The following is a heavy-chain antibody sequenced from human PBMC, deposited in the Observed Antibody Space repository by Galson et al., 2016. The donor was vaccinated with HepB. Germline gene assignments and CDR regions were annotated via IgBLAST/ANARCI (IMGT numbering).Heavy chain of an antibody. J-gene: IGHJ6*02. V-gene: IGHV2-70*01. CDR1: GFSLTSSGMF. D-gene: IGHD2-15*01. CDR3: ARSRDFVMDV. CDR2: IDWDDGI. Sequence: PALVKPTQTLTLTCTFPGFSLTSSGMFVNWIRQPPGKALGWLALIDWDDGIHYTSSQKTRLTISKDTSKRQVVLSMTNVDPMDTATYYCARSRDFVMDVWGQGVTVTVS.